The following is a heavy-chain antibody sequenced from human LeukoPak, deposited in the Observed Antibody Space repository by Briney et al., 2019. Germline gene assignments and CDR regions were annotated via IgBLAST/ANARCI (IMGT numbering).Heavy chain of an antibody. CDR2: IIPILGIA. Sequence: ASVKVSCKASGGXFSSYAMSWVRQAPGQGLEWMGGIIPILGIANYAQKFQGRVTMTRDTSTSTVYMELSSLRSEDTAVYYCARDGYDLRSAGPPFDYWGQGTLVTVSS. CDR1: GGXFSSYA. V-gene: IGHV1-69*10. D-gene: IGHD4-17*01. CDR3: ARDGYDLRSAGPPFDY. J-gene: IGHJ4*02.